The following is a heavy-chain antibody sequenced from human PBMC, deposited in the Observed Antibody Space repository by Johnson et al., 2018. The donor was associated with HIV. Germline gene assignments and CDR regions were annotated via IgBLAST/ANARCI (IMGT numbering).Heavy chain of an antibody. D-gene: IGHD6-6*01. CDR3: AKSSDEYSSSSDAFDI. Sequence: VQLVESGGGLVQPGGSLRLSCAASGFTFSSYAMSWVRQDPGKGLEWVSAISGSGGSTYYADYVKGRFTISRDNSKNTLYLQMNSLRAEDTAVYYCAKSSDEYSSSSDAFDIWGQGTMVTVSS. V-gene: IGHV3-23*04. CDR1: GFTFSSYA. J-gene: IGHJ3*02. CDR2: ISGSGGST.